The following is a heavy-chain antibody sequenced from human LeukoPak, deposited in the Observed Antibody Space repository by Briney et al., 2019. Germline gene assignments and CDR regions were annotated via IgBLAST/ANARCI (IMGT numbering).Heavy chain of an antibody. J-gene: IGHJ5*02. D-gene: IGHD1-14*01. CDR1: GGSFSGYY. V-gene: IGHV4-34*01. CDR3: ARPVYFRFDP. CDR2: INHSGST. Sequence: SETLSLTCAVYGGSFSGYYWSWIRQPPGKGLEWIGEINHSGSTNYNPSLKSRVTISVDTSKNQFSLKLSSVTAADTAVYYCARPVYFRFDPWGQGTLVTVSS.